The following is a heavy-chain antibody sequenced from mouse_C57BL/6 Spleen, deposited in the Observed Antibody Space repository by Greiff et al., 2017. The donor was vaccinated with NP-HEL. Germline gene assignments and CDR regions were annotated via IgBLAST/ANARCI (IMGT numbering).Heavy chain of an antibody. D-gene: IGHD2-2*01. V-gene: IGHV1-82*01. Sequence: QVQLQQSGPELVKPGASVKISCKASGYAFSSSWMNWVKQRPGKGLEWIGRIYPGDGDTNYNGKFKGKATLTADKSSSTAYMQLSSLTSEDSAVYFCARWLRYYYAMDYWGQGTSVTVSS. J-gene: IGHJ4*01. CDR3: ARWLRYYYAMDY. CDR1: GYAFSSSW. CDR2: IYPGDGDT.